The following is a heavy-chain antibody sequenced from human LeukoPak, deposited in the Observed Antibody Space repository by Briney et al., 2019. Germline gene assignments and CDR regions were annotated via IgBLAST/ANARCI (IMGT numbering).Heavy chain of an antibody. J-gene: IGHJ5*02. CDR3: TSQVLRYFDWLYENSNWFDP. Sequence: PGGSLRLSCAASGFTSSSLAMNWVRQAPGKGLEWVGRIKSKTDGGTTDYAAPVKGRFTISRDDSKNTLYLQMNSLKTEDTAVYYCTSQVLRYFDWLYENSNWFDPWGQGTLVTVSS. D-gene: IGHD3-9*01. CDR2: IKSKTDGGTT. V-gene: IGHV3-15*01. CDR1: GFTSSSLA.